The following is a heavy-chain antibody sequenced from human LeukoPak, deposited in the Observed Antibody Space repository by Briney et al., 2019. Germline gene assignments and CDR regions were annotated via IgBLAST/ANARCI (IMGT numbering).Heavy chain of an antibody. CDR3: AKGVSPYTSYFDY. CDR1: GFTFSSYA. Sequence: GGFLRLSCAASGFTFSSYAMSWVRQAPGKGLEWVSAISGSGGSTYYADSVKGRFTISRDNSKNTLYLQMNSLRAEDTAVYYCAKGVSPYTSYFDYWGQGTLVTVSS. J-gene: IGHJ4*02. CDR2: ISGSGGST. D-gene: IGHD6-13*01. V-gene: IGHV3-23*01.